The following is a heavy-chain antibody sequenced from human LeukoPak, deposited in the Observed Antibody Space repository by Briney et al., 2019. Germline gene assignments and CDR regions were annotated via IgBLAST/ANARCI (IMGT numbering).Heavy chain of an antibody. V-gene: IGHV4-59*01. D-gene: IGHD6-13*01. CDR3: ARMGEVSSNWYFPFDF. J-gene: IGHJ4*02. CDR1: GGSISSYY. CDR2: IYYSGST. Sequence: SETLSLTCTVSGGSISSYYWSWIRQPPAKGLEWIGYIYYSGSTNYNPSLKSRVTISVDTSKNQFSLKLSSVTAADTAMYYCARMGEVSSNWYFPFDFWGQGTLVTVSS.